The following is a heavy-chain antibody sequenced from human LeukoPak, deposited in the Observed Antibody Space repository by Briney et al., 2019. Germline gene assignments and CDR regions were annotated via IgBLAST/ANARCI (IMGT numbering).Heavy chain of an antibody. Sequence: PRGSLRLSCAASGFTFSSDSMNWGRQAPGKGGGLVSYIRSSSNNIYYADSVKRRFTISRDNAKHSLYLQMNSLRDEDTALYYCVTDTSMGGLFDYWGQGTLVTVSS. CDR2: IRSSSNNI. J-gene: IGHJ4*02. V-gene: IGHV3-48*02. CDR3: VTDTSMGGLFDY. D-gene: IGHD5-18*01. CDR1: GFTFSSDS.